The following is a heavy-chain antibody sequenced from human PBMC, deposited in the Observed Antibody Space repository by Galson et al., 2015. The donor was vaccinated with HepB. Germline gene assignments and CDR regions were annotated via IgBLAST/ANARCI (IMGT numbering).Heavy chain of an antibody. D-gene: IGHD6-6*01. CDR3: ARLTSSSSDPSDY. V-gene: IGHV3-21*03. CDR2: ISNSGSHT. J-gene: IGHJ4*02. CDR1: GFIFSTYS. Sequence: SLRLSCAASGFIFSTYSMNWVCQAPGKGLEWVSSISNSGSHTYYADSVKGRFTISRDNAKTSLYLQMNSLRAEDTAVYYWARLTSSSSDPSDYWGQGTLVTVSS.